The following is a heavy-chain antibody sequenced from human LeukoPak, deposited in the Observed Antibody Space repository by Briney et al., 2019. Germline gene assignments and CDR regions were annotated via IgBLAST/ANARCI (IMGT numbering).Heavy chain of an antibody. J-gene: IGHJ5*02. CDR1: GGSISSSSYY. Sequence: PSETLSLTCTVSGGSISSSSYYWGWIRQPPGKGLEWIGSIYYSGSTYYNPSLKSRVTISVGTSKNQFSLKLSSVTAADTAVYYCARGCPAYYYGSGRRYNWFDPWGQGTLVTVSS. CDR3: ARGCPAYYYGSGRRYNWFDP. D-gene: IGHD3-10*01. CDR2: IYYSGST. V-gene: IGHV4-39*07.